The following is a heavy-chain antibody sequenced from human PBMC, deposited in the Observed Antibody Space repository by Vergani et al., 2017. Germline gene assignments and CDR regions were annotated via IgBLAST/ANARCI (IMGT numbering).Heavy chain of an antibody. CDR3: ARRFFGVVNWFDP. V-gene: IGHV4-34*01. J-gene: IGHJ5*02. CDR1: GGSFSGYY. D-gene: IGHD3-3*01. CDR2: INHSGST. Sequence: QVQLQQWGAGLLKPSETLSLTCAVYGGSFSGYYWNWIRKPPGKGLEWIGEINHSGSTNYNPSLKSRVTISVDTSKNQFSLKLSSVTAADTAVYYCARRFFGVVNWFDPWGQGTLVTVSS.